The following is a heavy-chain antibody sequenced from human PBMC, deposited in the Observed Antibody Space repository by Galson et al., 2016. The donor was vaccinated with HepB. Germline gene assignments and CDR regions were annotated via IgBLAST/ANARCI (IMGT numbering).Heavy chain of an antibody. CDR3: ARPFYGEYYYFDY. CDR1: RYTFTTYW. Sequence: SVKVSCKASRYTFTTYWMHWVRQAPGQGLEWVGVTNPSGGGPSYAQKFQGRVSMTSDTSTSTVYMQLISLRSEDTAVYYCARPFYGEYYYFDYWGQGTLVIVSS. J-gene: IGHJ4*02. D-gene: IGHD4-17*01. CDR2: TNPSGGGP. V-gene: IGHV1-46*01.